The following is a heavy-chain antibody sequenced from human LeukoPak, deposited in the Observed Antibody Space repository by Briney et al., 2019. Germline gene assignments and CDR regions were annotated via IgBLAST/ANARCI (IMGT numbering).Heavy chain of an antibody. CDR2: ISYDGSNK. J-gene: IGHJ6*02. CDR3: AKAIAVAGTSYYYYGMDV. Sequence: PGRSLRLSCAASGFTFSSYGMHWVRQAPGKGLEWVAVISYDGSNKYYADSVKGRFTISRDNSKNTLYLQMNSLRAEDTAVYYCAKAIAVAGTSYYYYGMDVWGQGTLVTVSS. CDR1: GFTFSSYG. D-gene: IGHD6-19*01. V-gene: IGHV3-30*18.